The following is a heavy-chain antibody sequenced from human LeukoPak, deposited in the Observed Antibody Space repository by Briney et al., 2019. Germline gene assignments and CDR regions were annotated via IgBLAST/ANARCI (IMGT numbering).Heavy chain of an antibody. CDR2: IYYSGST. J-gene: IGHJ4*02. Sequence: SETLSLTCTVSGGSISSNYWSWIRQPPGKGLEWIGYIYYSGSTNYSPSLKSRVTVSVDTSKNQFSLKLNSVTAADTAVYYCARSLSSAWYAYDYWGQGTLVTVSS. V-gene: IGHV4-59*01. CDR1: GGSISSNY. D-gene: IGHD6-19*01. CDR3: ARSLSSAWYAYDY.